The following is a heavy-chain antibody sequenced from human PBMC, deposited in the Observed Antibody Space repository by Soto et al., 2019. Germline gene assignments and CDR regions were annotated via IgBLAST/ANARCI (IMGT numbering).Heavy chain of an antibody. CDR2: MFFRGNT. J-gene: IGHJ4*02. CDR3: ARHVREFPGPGSYDFFDY. V-gene: IGHV4-39*01. Sequence: NPSETLSLTCTVSGDSISGDTYFWGWIRQPPGKGLEWIGNMFFRGNTYYNPSLKSRVSVVVDTSKNQFSLRLSSMTAADTAVYYCARHVREFPGPGSYDFFDYWGQGILVTVSS. CDR1: GDSISGDTYF. D-gene: IGHD3-10*01.